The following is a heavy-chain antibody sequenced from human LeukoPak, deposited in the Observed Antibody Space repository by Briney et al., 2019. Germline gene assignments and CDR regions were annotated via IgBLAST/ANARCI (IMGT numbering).Heavy chain of an antibody. D-gene: IGHD5-12*01. J-gene: IGHJ4*02. CDR2: VRYDESNE. CDR1: GFVFSNYG. CDR3: AKDSNSGYVSVGPDY. Sequence: PGGSLRLSRQTSGFVFSNYGMHWVRQAPGKGLEWVAFVRYDESNEYYADSVKGRFTISRDNSRNTLYLQMNSLRAEDTGVYSCAKDSNSGYVSVGPDYWGLGTLVTVSS. V-gene: IGHV3-30*02.